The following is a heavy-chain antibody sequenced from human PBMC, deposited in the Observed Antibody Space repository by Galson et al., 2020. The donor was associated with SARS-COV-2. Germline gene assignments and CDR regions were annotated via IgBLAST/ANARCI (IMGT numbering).Heavy chain of an antibody. D-gene: IGHD6-19*01. CDR2: ISAYNGNT. CDR1: GYTFTSYG. V-gene: IGHV1-18*04. Sequence: ASVKVSCKASGYTFTSYGISWVRQAPGQGLEWMGWISAYNGNTNYAQKLQGRVTMTTVTSTSTAYMELRSLRSDDTAVYYCARETNYGSGSYNWFDPWGQGTLVTVAS. J-gene: IGHJ5*02. CDR3: ARETNYGSGSYNWFDP.